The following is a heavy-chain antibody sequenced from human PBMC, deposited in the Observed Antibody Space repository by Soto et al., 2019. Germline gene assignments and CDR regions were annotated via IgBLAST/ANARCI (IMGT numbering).Heavy chain of an antibody. D-gene: IGHD4-4*01. V-gene: IGHV1-18*04. CDR3: ARSRMTTVTSDFDY. CDR2: ISAYNGNT. Sequence: ALVKVSCKASGYTFTSYGISWVRQAPGQGLEWMGWISAYNGNTNYAQKLQGRVTMTTDTSTSTAYMELRSLRSDDTAVYYCARSRMTTVTSDFDYWGQGTLVTVSS. CDR1: GYTFTSYG. J-gene: IGHJ4*02.